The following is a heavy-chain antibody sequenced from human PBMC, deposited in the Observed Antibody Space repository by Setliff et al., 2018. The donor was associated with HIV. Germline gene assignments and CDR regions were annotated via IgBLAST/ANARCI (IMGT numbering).Heavy chain of an antibody. J-gene: IGHJ6*03. CDR2: IYTSGST. CDR3: ARCYYNFWSGYPLDYMDV. Sequence: SETLSLTCTVSGGSISSHYWSWIRQPPGKGLEWIGHIYTSGSTNYNPSLKSRVTMSVGTSKNQFSLKLSSVTAADTAVYYCARCYYNFWSGYPLDYMDVWGKGTTVTV. V-gene: IGHV4-4*08. D-gene: IGHD3-3*01. CDR1: GGSISSHY.